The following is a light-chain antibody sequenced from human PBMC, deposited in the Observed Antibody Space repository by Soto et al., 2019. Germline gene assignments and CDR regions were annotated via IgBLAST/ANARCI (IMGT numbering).Light chain of an antibody. CDR2: EVG. CDR3: CSFAPNNTFV. J-gene: IGLJ1*01. CDR1: ASDVGRYNL. Sequence: QSVLTQPASVSGSPGQSIVISCTGTASDVGRYNLVSWYQHLPGKAPKLMMYEVGKRPSGVSNRFSGSKVGNSASLTVSGLQTEDEGYYYCCSFAPNNTFVFGGGTKLTVL. V-gene: IGLV2-23*02.